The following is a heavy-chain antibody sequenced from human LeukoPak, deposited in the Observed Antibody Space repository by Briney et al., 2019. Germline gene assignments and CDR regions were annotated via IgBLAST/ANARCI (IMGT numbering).Heavy chain of an antibody. CDR2: IVVGSGNT. CDR3: ARLYYYGSGSYLMENWFDP. D-gene: IGHD3-10*01. CDR1: GFSFTDSA. V-gene: IGHV1-58*01. J-gene: IGHJ5*02. Sequence: SVKVSCKASGFSFTDSAVQWMRQARGQSPEWIGWIVVGSGNTNYAQKFQERVTITRDTSTSTAYMELRSLRSDDTAVYYCARLYYYGSGSYLMENWFDPWGQGTLVTVSS.